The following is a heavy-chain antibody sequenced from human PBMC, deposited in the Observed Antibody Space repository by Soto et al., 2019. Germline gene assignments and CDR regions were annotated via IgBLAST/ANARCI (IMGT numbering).Heavy chain of an antibody. CDR2: IYYSGST. D-gene: IGHD2-8*01. CDR3: ARQSLRGMVCADADAFDI. V-gene: IGHV4-39*01. J-gene: IGHJ3*02. CDR1: GGSISSSSYY. Sequence: QLQLQESGPGLVKPSETLSLTCTVSGGSISSSSYYWGWIRQPPGKGLEWIGSIYYSGSTYYNPSLKSRVTISVDTSKNQFSLKLSSVTAADTAVYYCARQSLRGMVCADADAFDIWGQGTMVTVSS.